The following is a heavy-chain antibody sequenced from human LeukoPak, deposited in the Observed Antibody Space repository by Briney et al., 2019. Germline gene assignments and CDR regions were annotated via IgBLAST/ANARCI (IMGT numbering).Heavy chain of an antibody. CDR3: AKDYCTGGSCYLDY. J-gene: IGHJ4*02. V-gene: IGHV3-33*06. CDR1: GFTFSSYG. D-gene: IGHD2-15*01. CDR2: IWFDGSNK. Sequence: PGRSLRLSCAASGFTFSSYGMHWVRQAPGKGLEWVARIWFDGSNKYYADSVKGRFTISRDNSKNTLYLQMNSLRAEDTAVYYCAKDYCTGGSCYLDYWGQGTLVTVSS.